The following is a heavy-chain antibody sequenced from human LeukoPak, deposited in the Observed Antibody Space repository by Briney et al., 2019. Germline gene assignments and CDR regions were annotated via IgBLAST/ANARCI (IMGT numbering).Heavy chain of an antibody. D-gene: IGHD3-10*01. V-gene: IGHV3-11*06. Sequence: GGSLRLSCAASGFTFSDYYMSWIPQAPGKGLEWVSYISSSTSYTNYAGSVKGRFTISRDNAKNSLYLQMNSLRAEDTAVYYCARDVFHYYGSGSYYNDHYWGQGTLVTVSS. CDR2: ISSSTSYT. CDR1: GFTFSDYY. CDR3: ARDVFHYYGSGSYYNDHY. J-gene: IGHJ4*02.